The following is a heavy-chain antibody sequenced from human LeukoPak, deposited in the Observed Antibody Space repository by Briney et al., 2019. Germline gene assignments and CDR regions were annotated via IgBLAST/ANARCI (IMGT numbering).Heavy chain of an antibody. Sequence: GGSLRLSCAASGFIFRSYAVHWVRQAPGKGLEWVAVISYDGSNKYYADSVKGRFTISRDNSKNTVDLQMNSLRPEDTAVYYCARESIPYYFDYWGQGTLVTASS. CDR1: GFIFRSYA. CDR3: ARESIPYYFDY. D-gene: IGHD3-3*02. CDR2: ISYDGSNK. V-gene: IGHV3-30-3*01. J-gene: IGHJ4*02.